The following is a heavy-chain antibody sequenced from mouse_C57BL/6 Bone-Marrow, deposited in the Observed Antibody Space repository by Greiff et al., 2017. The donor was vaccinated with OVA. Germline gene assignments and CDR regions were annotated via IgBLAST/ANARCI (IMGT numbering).Heavy chain of an antibody. CDR1: GYTFTSYW. Sequence: QVQLQQPGAELVRPGSSVKLSCKASGYTFTSYWMHWVKQRPIQGLEWIGNIDPSDSETHYNQKFKDKATLTVDKSSSTVYMELSRLTSEDSAVYFCARHGYFDYWGQGTTLTVSS. CDR3: ARHGYFDY. CDR2: IDPSDSET. J-gene: IGHJ2*01. V-gene: IGHV1-52*01.